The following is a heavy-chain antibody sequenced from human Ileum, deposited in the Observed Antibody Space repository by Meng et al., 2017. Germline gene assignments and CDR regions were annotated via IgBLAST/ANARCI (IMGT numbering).Heavy chain of an antibody. CDR1: GYTFSSLD. D-gene: IGHD5-18*01. CDR3: ARGVTAGLDY. CDR2: MSPRSDDT. V-gene: IGHV1-8*01. Sequence: QVQLVQSGAEVKKPGASVKVSCTASGYTFSSLDINWVRQAPGQGLEWMGWMSPRSDDTGYAQKFQGRVTMTRDTSISTAYMELSSLTSEDTAIYYCARGVTAGLDYWGQGTLVTVSS. J-gene: IGHJ4*02.